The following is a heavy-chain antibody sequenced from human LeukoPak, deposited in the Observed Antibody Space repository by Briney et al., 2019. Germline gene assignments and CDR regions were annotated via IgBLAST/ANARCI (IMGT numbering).Heavy chain of an antibody. CDR3: AREVLAAAGTYDY. CDR2: IYYSGST. V-gene: IGHV4-61*01. D-gene: IGHD6-13*01. J-gene: IGHJ4*02. CDR1: GGSINSSSYY. Sequence: SETLSLTCTVSGGSINSSSYYWGWIRQPPGKGLEWIGYIYYSGSTNYNPSLKSRVAISADTSKNQFSLKLSSVTAADTAVYYCAREVLAAAGTYDYWGQGNLVTVSS.